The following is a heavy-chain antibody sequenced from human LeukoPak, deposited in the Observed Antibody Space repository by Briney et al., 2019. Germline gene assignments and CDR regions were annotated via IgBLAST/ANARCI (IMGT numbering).Heavy chain of an antibody. Sequence: SETLSLTCSVPGGSISSNYWSWIRQPPGKGLEWIGYISNSGSTNYNPSLESRVTISVDTSKNQFSLKLSSVTAADTAVYYCARVKRVAVAEYYYYYGMDVWGQGTTVTVSS. J-gene: IGHJ6*02. CDR3: ARVKRVAVAEYYYYYGMDV. V-gene: IGHV4-59*01. CDR2: ISNSGST. D-gene: IGHD6-19*01. CDR1: GGSISSNY.